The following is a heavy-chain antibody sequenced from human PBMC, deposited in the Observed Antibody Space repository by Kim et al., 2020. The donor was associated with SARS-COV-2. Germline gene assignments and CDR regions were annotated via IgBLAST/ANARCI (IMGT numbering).Heavy chain of an antibody. J-gene: IGHJ6*02. V-gene: IGHV4-31*03. CDR2: IYYSGST. CDR3: ARVSNLRSMDV. CDR1: GGSISSGGYY. D-gene: IGHD3-3*02. Sequence: SETLSLTCTVSGGSISSGGYYWSWIRQHPGKGLEWIGYIYYSGSTYYNPSLKSRVTISVDTSKNQFSLKLSSVTAADTAVYYCARVSNLRSMDVWGQGTTVTVSS.